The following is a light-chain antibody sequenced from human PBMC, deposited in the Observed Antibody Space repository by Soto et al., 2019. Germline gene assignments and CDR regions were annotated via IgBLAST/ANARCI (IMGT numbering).Light chain of an antibody. CDR1: QSLIHSDGNTY. V-gene: IGKV2-30*02. J-gene: IGKJ1*01. CDR3: MQGTHWPWT. CDR2: KVS. Sequence: DVVMTQSPLSLPVTLGQPASISCRSSQSLIHSDGNTYLNWFQQRPGQSPRRLIYKVSDRDSGVPVIFIGSGSGTAFTLELIRVGAEDVGVYYCMQGTHWPWTFGQGTEVEIK.